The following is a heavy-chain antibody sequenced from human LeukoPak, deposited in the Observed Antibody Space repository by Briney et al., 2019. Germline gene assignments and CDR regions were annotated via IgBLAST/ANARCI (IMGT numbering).Heavy chain of an antibody. V-gene: IGHV4-59*08. D-gene: IGHD4-17*01. J-gene: IGHJ4*02. Sequence: PSETLSLTCTVSGGSICTYYWSWLRQPPGKGLEWIGYVYYSGITDYNPSLKSRVTISVDTSKSQFSLKLSSVTAADTAVYYCARHLTSGDYFDYWGQGTLVTVSS. CDR1: GGSICTYY. CDR3: ARHLTSGDYFDY. CDR2: VYYSGIT.